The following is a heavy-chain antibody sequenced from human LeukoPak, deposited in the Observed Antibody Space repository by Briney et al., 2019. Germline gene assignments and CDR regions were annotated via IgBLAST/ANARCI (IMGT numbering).Heavy chain of an antibody. J-gene: IGHJ2*01. CDR1: GFTFSSFP. CDR3: ARSLIPGRWYFDL. V-gene: IGHV3-30*04. CDR2: ISTDGSYK. Sequence: PGGSLRLSCAVSGFTFSSFPFHWVRQAPGKGLEWVAAISTDGSYKYHGDSVKGRFTISRDNPMNTLYLQMNGLRPDDTAVNYCARSLIPGRWYFDLWGRGTLVTVSS. D-gene: IGHD3-16*01.